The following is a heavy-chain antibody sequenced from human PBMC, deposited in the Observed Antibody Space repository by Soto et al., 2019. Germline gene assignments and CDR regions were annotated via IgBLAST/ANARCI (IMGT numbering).Heavy chain of an antibody. J-gene: IGHJ5*02. CDR3: ARGQRFSDWFDP. V-gene: IGHV4-4*07. CDR2: ISSSGST. D-gene: IGHD3-3*01. CDR1: GGAISTYY. Sequence: QVHLQESGPGLVKPSETLSLTCTVSGGAISTYYWTWIRQPAGKGLEWIGRISSSGSTKYNPSLQSRVTMSLVTSNNPFSLRLTSVTAADTAVYNCARGQRFSDWFDPWGQGTLVTVSS.